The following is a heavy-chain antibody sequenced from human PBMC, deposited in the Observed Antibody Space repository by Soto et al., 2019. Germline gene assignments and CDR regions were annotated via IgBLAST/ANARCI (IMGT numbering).Heavy chain of an antibody. CDR3: ARGDRAMEYYYYYYGMDV. Sequence: EVQLVESGGGLVQPGGSLRLSCAASGFTFSSYWMSWVRQAPGKGLEWVANIKQDGSEKYYVDSVKGRFTISRDNAKNSLYLQMNSLRAEDTAVYYCARGDRAMEYYYYYYGMDVWGQGTTVTVSS. CDR1: GFTFSSYW. D-gene: IGHD5-18*01. J-gene: IGHJ6*02. V-gene: IGHV3-7*01. CDR2: IKQDGSEK.